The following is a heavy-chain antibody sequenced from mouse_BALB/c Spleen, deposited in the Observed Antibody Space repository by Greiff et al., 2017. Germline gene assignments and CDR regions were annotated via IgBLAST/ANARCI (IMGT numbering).Heavy chain of an antibody. Sequence: EVKVEESGGGLVQPGGSMKLSCVASGFTFSNYWMNWVRQSPEKGLEWVAEIRLKSNNYATHYAESVKGRFTISRDDSKSSVYLQMNNLRAEDTGIYYCTRTNWDPWFAYWGQGTLVTVSA. D-gene: IGHD4-1*01. V-gene: IGHV6-6*02. J-gene: IGHJ3*01. CDR1: GFTFSNYW. CDR2: IRLKSNNYAT. CDR3: TRTNWDPWFAY.